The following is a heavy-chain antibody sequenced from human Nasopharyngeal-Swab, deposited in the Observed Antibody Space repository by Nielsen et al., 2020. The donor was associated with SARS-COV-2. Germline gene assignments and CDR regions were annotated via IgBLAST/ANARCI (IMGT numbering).Heavy chain of an antibody. V-gene: IGHV4-34*01. J-gene: IGHJ6*03. Sequence: SETLSLTCPVYGGSFSGYYWSWIRQPPGKGLEWIGEINHSGSTNYNPSLKSRVTISVDTSKNQFSLKLSSVTAADTAVYYCARASPTYYYYYMDVWGKGTTVTVSS. CDR3: ARASPTYYYYYMDV. CDR1: GGSFSGYY. CDR2: INHSGST.